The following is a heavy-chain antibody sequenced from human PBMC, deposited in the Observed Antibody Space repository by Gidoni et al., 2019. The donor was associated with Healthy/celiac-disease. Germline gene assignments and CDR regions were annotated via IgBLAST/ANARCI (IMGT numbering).Heavy chain of an antibody. CDR2: ISSSSSYI. Sequence: EVQLVESGGGLVKPGGSRRLSCSASGFTFSSYSMNWVRQAPGKGCEWVSSISSSSSYIYYADAVKGRFTISRDNAKNSLYLQMNSLRAEDTAVYYCARDGGYSTPIDYWGQGTLVTVSS. V-gene: IGHV3-21*01. J-gene: IGHJ4*02. CDR1: GFTFSSYS. D-gene: IGHD6-13*01. CDR3: ARDGGYSTPIDY.